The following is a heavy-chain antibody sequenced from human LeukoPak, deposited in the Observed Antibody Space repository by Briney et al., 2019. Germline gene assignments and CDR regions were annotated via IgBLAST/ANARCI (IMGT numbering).Heavy chain of an antibody. CDR2: ISGSGGST. J-gene: IGHJ4*02. V-gene: IGHV3-23*01. Sequence: GGSLRLSFAASGFTFSSYAMSWVRQAPGKGLEWVSAISGSGGSTYYADSVKGRFTISRDNSKNTLYLQMNSLRAEDTAVYYCAKVSTYYYGSGSYYNRYFDYWGQGTLVTVSS. D-gene: IGHD3-10*01. CDR1: GFTFSSYA. CDR3: AKVSTYYYGSGSYYNRYFDY.